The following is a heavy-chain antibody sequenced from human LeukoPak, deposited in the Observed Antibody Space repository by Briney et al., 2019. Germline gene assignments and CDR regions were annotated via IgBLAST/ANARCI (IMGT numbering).Heavy chain of an antibody. CDR2: INHRGST. D-gene: IGHD3-10*01. CDR1: GGSFSGYY. J-gene: IGHJ6*03. CDR3: ASVYYYGSGRYSPLYYYYMDV. V-gene: IGHV4-34*01. Sequence: SETLSLTCAVYGGSFSGYYWSWIRQPPGKGLEWIGEINHRGSTNYNPSLKSRVTISVATSTNQFSLKLSSVTAADTAVYYCASVYYYGSGRYSPLYYYYMDVWGKGTTVTISS.